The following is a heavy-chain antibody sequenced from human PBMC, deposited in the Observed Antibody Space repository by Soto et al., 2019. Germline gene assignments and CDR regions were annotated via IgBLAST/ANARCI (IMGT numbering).Heavy chain of an antibody. CDR3: ARGGWWALRFLYYYYGMDV. D-gene: IGHD3-3*01. CDR2: IKQDGSEK. Sequence: EVQLVESGGGLVQPGGSLRLSCAASGFTFSSYWMSWVRQAPGKGLEWVANIKQDGSEKYYVDSVKGRFTISRDNAKNSLYLQMNSLRAEDTAVYYCARGGWWALRFLYYYYGMDVWGQGTTVTVSS. CDR1: GFTFSSYW. V-gene: IGHV3-7*01. J-gene: IGHJ6*02.